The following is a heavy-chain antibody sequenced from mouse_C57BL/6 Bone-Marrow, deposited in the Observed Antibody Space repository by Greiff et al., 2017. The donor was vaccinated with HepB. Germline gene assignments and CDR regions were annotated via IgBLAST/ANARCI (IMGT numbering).Heavy chain of an antibody. CDR1: GYTFTDYN. CDR3: ARRLITTVVAPFDY. Sequence: EVKLVESGPELVKPGASVKMSCKASGYTFTDYNMHWVKQSHGKSLEWIGYINPNNGGTSYNQKFKGKATLTVNKSSGTAYMELRSLTSEDSAVYYCARRLITTVVAPFDYWGQGTTLTVSS. CDR2: INPNNGGT. J-gene: IGHJ2*01. V-gene: IGHV1-22*01. D-gene: IGHD1-1*01.